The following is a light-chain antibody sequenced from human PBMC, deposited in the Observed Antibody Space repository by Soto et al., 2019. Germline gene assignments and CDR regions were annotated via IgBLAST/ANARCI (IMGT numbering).Light chain of an antibody. J-gene: IGKJ1*01. V-gene: IGKV1-5*03. Sequence: DIQMTQSPSTLSASLGDRVTITCRASQSISNWLAWYQQKPGKAPKLLIYKASSLEGGVPSRFSGSGSGTEFTLTISSLQPDDFATYYCQQYYHFWTFGQGTKVDIK. CDR3: QQYYHFWT. CDR1: QSISNW. CDR2: KAS.